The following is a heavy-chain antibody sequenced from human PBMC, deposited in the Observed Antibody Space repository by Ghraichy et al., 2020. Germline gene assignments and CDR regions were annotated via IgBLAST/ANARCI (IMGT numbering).Heavy chain of an antibody. CDR3: ARLPLPRRAAVGDWYFDL. J-gene: IGHJ2*01. D-gene: IGHD6-13*01. CDR1: GFSFSDYS. Sequence: GESLNISCEGSGFSFSDYSMIWVRLTPRKALERVSYITGSSITIFYTDSVKGRFTISRDNAKNSLYLQMNSLRPEDTAVYYCARLPLPRRAAVGDWYFDLWGRGTLVTVSS. CDR2: ITGSSITI. V-gene: IGHV3-48*01.